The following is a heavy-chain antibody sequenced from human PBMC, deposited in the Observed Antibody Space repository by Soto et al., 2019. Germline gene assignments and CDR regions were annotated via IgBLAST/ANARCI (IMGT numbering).Heavy chain of an antibody. V-gene: IGHV3-15*01. CDR3: TTDLYYDILTGSGY. CDR1: GFTFSNAW. J-gene: IGHJ4*02. CDR2: IKSKTDGGTT. Sequence: GGSLRLSCAASGFTFSNAWMSWVRQAPGKGLEWVGRIKSKTDGGTTDYAAPVKGRFTISRDDSKNTLYLQMNSLKTEDTAVYYCTTDLYYDILTGSGYWGQGTLVTVSS. D-gene: IGHD3-9*01.